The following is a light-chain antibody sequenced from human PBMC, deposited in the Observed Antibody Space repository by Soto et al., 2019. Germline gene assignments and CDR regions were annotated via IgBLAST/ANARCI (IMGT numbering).Light chain of an antibody. J-gene: IGKJ4*01. CDR2: DAS. CDR3: LQRSNWPLT. V-gene: IGKV3-11*01. CDR1: QSVSSY. Sequence: EIVMTQSPATLSVSPGGQPTLSCRASQSVSSYLAWYQQKPGQAPRLLIYDASNRATGIPARFSGSGSGTDFTLTISSLEPEDFAVYHCLQRSNWPLTFGGGTKVDIK.